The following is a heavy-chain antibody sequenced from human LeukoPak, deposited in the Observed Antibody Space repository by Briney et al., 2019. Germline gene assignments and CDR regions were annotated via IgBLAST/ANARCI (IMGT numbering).Heavy chain of an antibody. D-gene: IGHD3-16*02. J-gene: IGHJ5*02. Sequence: GGSLRLSCAASGFTFSSYGMHWVRQAPGKGLEWVAVISYDGSNKYYADSVKGRFTISRDNSKNTLYLQMNSLRAEDTAVYYCAREIRLGELSPPWGQGTLVTVSS. V-gene: IGHV3-30*03. CDR3: AREIRLGELSPP. CDR1: GFTFSSYG. CDR2: ISYDGSNK.